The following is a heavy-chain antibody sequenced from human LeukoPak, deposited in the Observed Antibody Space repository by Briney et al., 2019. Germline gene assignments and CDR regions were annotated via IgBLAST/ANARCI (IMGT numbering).Heavy chain of an antibody. CDR3: AKDSALADGYFDY. Sequence: GGSLRLSCAASGFTFNHYWMSWVRQAPWKGLEWVASIKQDGGETYYVDSVEGRFTISRDNAKTSLYLQMNSLRAEDTAVYYCAKDSALADGYFDYWGQGTLVTVSS. CDR2: IKQDGGET. CDR1: GFTFNHYW. J-gene: IGHJ4*03. V-gene: IGHV3-7*03. D-gene: IGHD2-15*01.